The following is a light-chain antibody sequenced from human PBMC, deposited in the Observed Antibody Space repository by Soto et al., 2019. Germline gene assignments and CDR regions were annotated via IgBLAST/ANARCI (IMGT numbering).Light chain of an antibody. CDR2: DVS. Sequence: QSALTQPPSASGSPGQSVTISCTGTSSDVGAYNYVSWYQQHPGKAPKLMIYDVSKRPSGVPYRFSGAKSGNAASLTVSGLQGEDEADYYCSSYAGSSWVFCGGTKLTVL. V-gene: IGLV2-8*01. J-gene: IGLJ3*02. CDR3: SSYAGSSWV. CDR1: SSDVGAYNY.